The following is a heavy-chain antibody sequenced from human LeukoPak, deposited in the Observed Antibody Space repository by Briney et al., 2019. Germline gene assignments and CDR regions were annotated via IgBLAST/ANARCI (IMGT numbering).Heavy chain of an antibody. J-gene: IGHJ4*02. CDR2: IGGSGGTT. Sequence: PGGSLRLSCAASGFSFSNFAMGWVRQAPGKGLEWVTIIGGSGGTTYYADSVKGRFTVSRDNSTNTLYLHMSSLRAEDTAVYYCAREIGEFDYWGQGTLVTVSS. D-gene: IGHD3-3*01. CDR1: GFSFSNFA. CDR3: AREIGEFDY. V-gene: IGHV3-23*01.